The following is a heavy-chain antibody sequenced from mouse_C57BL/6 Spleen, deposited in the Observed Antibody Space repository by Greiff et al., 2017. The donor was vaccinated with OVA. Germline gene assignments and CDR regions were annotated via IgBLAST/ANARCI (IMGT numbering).Heavy chain of an antibody. D-gene: IGHD2-4*01. Sequence: QVQLQQSGAELVKPGASVKISCKASGYAFSSYWMNWVKQRPGKGLEWIGQIYPGDGDTNYNGKFKGKATLTADKSSSTAYMQLSSLTSEDSAVYFCARVGLRQYYFDYWGQGTTLTVSS. V-gene: IGHV1-80*01. CDR1: GYAFSSYW. CDR3: ARVGLRQYYFDY. J-gene: IGHJ2*01. CDR2: IYPGDGDT.